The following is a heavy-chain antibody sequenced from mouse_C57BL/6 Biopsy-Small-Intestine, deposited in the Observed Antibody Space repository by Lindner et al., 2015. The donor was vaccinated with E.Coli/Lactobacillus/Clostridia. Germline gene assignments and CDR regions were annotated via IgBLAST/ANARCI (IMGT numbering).Heavy chain of an antibody. V-gene: IGHV1-82*01. Sequence: VQLQESGPELVKPGASAKISCKASGYVFSSSWMNWVKQRPGKGLEWIGRIYPGDGDTNYNGKFKGKATLTADKSSSTAYMQLSSLTSEDSAVYFCARKIYYDYDFDYWGQGTALTVSS. CDR3: ARKIYYDYDFDY. J-gene: IGHJ2*01. CDR2: IYPGDGDT. D-gene: IGHD2-4*01. CDR1: GYVFSSSW.